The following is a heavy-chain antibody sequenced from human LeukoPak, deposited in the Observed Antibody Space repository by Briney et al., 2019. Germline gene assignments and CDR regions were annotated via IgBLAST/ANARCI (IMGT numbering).Heavy chain of an antibody. V-gene: IGHV5-51*01. D-gene: IGHD5-24*01. CDR2: IYPGDSDT. CDR3: TRHPISGGDGYILDY. J-gene: IGHJ4*02. Sequence: GESLKISCKGSGYSFTSYWIGWVRQMPGKGLEWMGIIYPGDSDTRYSPSFQGQVTISADKSISTAYLQWSSLKASDTAMYYCTRHPISGGDGYILDYWGQGTLVTVSS. CDR1: GYSFTSYW.